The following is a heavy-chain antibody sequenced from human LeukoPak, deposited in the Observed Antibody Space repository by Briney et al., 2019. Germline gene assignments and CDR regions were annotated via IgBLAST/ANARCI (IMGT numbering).Heavy chain of an antibody. CDR1: GFTFSGYW. J-gene: IGHJ4*02. CDR2: INSDGSST. V-gene: IGHV3-74*01. Sequence: GGSLRLSCAASGFTFSGYWMHWVRPAPGKGLVWVSGINSDGSSTSYAASVKGRFTISRDNAKNTLYLQMNSLRAEDTAVFYCARDRSYIDYWGQGTLVTVSS. CDR3: ARDRSYIDY.